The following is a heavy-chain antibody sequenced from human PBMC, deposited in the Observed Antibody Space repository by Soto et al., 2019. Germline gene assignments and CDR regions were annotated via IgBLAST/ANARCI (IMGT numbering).Heavy chain of an antibody. D-gene: IGHD6-13*01. V-gene: IGHV3-23*01. J-gene: IGHJ4*02. CDR1: GFTFSSYA. CDR2: ISDNGGRT. Sequence: EVQLLESGGGLVQPGGSLRLSCAASGFTFSSYAMSWVRQAPGKGLEWVSAISDNGGRTYYADSVKGRFTVSRDNSKNMLYLQMNSLSAEDAAVYYCAKSTFSTFSTSWYCFKYWGQGTLVPVSS. CDR3: AKSTFSTFSTSWYCFKY.